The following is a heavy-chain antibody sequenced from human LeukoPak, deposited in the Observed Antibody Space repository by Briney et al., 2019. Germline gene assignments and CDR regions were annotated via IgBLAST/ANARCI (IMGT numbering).Heavy chain of an antibody. CDR2: ISSRSSYI. V-gene: IGHV3-21*01. D-gene: IGHD3-22*01. J-gene: IGHJ4*02. CDR1: GFTFSSYS. CDR3: AREWSSGYLSPPGY. Sequence: GGSLRLSCAASGFTFSSYSMNWVRQAPGKGLEWVSSISSRSSYIYYADSVKGRFTISRDNAKNSLYLQMNSLRAEDTAVYYCAREWSSGYLSPPGYWGQGTLVTVSS.